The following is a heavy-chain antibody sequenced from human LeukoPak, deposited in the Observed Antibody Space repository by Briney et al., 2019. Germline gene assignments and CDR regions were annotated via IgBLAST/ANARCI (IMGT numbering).Heavy chain of an antibody. CDR1: GYSFTNYG. CDR3: ARGVTARGFYYYMDI. J-gene: IGHJ6*03. D-gene: IGHD2-21*02. CDR2: INPTSGGI. V-gene: IGHV1-2*02. Sequence: ASVKVSCKTSGYSFTNYGITWVRQAPGQGLEWMGWINPTSGGINYAQKFQGRVTMTRDTSISTAYMELSRLRSDDTAVYSCARGVTARGFYYYMDIWGRGTTVTISS.